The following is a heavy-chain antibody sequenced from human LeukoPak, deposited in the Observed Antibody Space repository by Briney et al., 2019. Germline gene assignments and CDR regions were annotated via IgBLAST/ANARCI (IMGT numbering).Heavy chain of an antibody. CDR3: AKDVHHWGFDY. CDR2: IFAGGNT. CDR1: GFTVSSYY. J-gene: IGHJ4*02. D-gene: IGHD7-27*01. Sequence: GGSLRLSCAASGFTVSSYYMSWVRQAPGKGLECDSVIFAGGNTYYADSVKGRFTSSRDDSKNTLYIQMNSVRAEDTAVYYCAKDVHHWGFDYWGQGAQVTVSS. V-gene: IGHV3-66*02.